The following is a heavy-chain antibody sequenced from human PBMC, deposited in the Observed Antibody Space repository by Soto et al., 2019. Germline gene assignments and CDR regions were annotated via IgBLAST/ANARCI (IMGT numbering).Heavy chain of an antibody. Sequence: QVQLVQSGAEVKKPGSSVKVSCKASGGTFSSYTISWVRQAPGQGLEWMGRIIPILGIANYAQKFQGRVTITADKSTSTAYMELSRLRSEDTAVYFCARVEWGAAAFDYWGQGTLVTVSS. D-gene: IGHD3-3*01. CDR3: ARVEWGAAAFDY. V-gene: IGHV1-69*02. CDR1: GGTFSSYT. CDR2: IIPILGIA. J-gene: IGHJ4*02.